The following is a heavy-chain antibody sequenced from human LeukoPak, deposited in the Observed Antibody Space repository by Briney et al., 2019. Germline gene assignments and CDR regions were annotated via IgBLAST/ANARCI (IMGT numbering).Heavy chain of an antibody. CDR1: GFTFSSYA. CDR3: AKVPVFSFTISEVVTDDAFDI. J-gene: IGHJ3*02. V-gene: IGHV3-23*01. Sequence: PGGSLRLSCADSGFTFSSYAMSWVRQAPGKGLEWVSAISGSGGSTYYADSVKGRFTISRDNSKNTLYLQMNSLRAEDTAVYYCAKVPVFSFTISEVVTDDAFDIWGQGTIVTVSS. CDR2: ISGSGGST. D-gene: IGHD3-3*01.